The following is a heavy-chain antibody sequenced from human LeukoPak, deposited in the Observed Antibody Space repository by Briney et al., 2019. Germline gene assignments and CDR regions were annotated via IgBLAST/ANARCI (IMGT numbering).Heavy chain of an antibody. CDR2: ISSSGSTI. CDR1: GFTFSDYY. Sequence: GGSLRLSCAASGFTFSDYYMSWIRQAPGKGLEWVSYISSSGSTIYYADSVKGRFTISRDNAKNSLYLQMNSLRDEDTAVYYCARRTGMTLPGWLRVVDLWGQGTQVTVSS. V-gene: IGHV3-11*01. D-gene: IGHD3-22*01. J-gene: IGHJ5*02. CDR3: ARRTGMTLPGWLRVVDL.